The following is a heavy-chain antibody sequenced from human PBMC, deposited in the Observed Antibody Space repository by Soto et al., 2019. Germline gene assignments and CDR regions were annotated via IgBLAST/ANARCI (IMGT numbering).Heavy chain of an antibody. J-gene: IGHJ4*02. CDR2: ISAYNGNT. CDR1: GYTFTNYG. CDR3: ARVMSGFAIFGVVPIDY. D-gene: IGHD3-3*01. V-gene: IGHV1-18*01. Sequence: ASVKVSCKASGYTFTNYGITWVRQAPGQGLEWMGWISAYNGNTNYAQKFQGRVSMTTDTSTTTAYMELRSLRSDDTAVYYCARVMSGFAIFGVVPIDYWGQGTLVTVS.